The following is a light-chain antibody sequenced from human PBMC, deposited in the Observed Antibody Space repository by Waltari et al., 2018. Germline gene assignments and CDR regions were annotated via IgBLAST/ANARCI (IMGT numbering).Light chain of an antibody. CDR2: DAS. J-gene: IGKJ3*01. Sequence: EIVLTQSPATLSLSPGERATLSCRASQSVSSALAWYQQKPGQSPRLPIYDASNRAAGIPARFSGSGSGTDFTLTISSLEPEDFAVYYCQQRSGWFTFGPGTKVDIK. V-gene: IGKV3-11*01. CDR3: QQRSGWFT. CDR1: QSVSSA.